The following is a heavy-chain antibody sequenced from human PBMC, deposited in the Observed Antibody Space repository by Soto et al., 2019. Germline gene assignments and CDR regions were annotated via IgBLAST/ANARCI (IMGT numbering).Heavy chain of an antibody. Sequence: GGSLRLSCAASGFTFSSYAMRWVRQAPGKGLEWVSAISGSGGSTYYADSVKGRFTFSRDNFKNTLYLQMNSLRAEDTAVYYCARGYSYTQPVFDYWGLGTLVTVSS. J-gene: IGHJ4*02. V-gene: IGHV3-23*01. D-gene: IGHD5-18*01. CDR1: GFTFSSYA. CDR2: ISGSGGST. CDR3: ARGYSYTQPVFDY.